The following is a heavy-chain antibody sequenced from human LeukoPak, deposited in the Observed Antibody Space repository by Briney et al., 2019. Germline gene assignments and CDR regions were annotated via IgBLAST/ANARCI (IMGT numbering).Heavy chain of an antibody. CDR3: AKDGSSSGYPYYMDV. V-gene: IGHV3-23*01. CDR1: GFTFSTYA. CDR2: ISGSGGST. Sequence: GGSLRLSCEVSGFTFSTYAMSWARQAPGKGLEWVSVISGSGGSTYYADSVKGRFTISRDNSKNTLYLQMNSLRAEDTAVYYCAKDGSSSGYPYYMDVWGKGTTVTVSS. J-gene: IGHJ6*03. D-gene: IGHD5-12*01.